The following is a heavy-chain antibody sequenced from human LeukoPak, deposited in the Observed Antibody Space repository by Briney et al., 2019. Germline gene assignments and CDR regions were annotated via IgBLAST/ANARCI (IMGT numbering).Heavy chain of an antibody. CDR1: GDFISSYY. CDR3: ARGAVAYCGGDCYSEEWFDP. D-gene: IGHD2-21*01. V-gene: IGHV4-59*01. Sequence: SETLSLTCTVSGDFISSYYWSWVRQPPGKGLEWIGYIYYNGNTNYNPSLKSRVTISVDTSKNQFSLKVSSVTAADTAVYYCARGAVAYCGGDCYSEEWFDPWGQGTLVTVSS. CDR2: IYYNGNT. J-gene: IGHJ5*02.